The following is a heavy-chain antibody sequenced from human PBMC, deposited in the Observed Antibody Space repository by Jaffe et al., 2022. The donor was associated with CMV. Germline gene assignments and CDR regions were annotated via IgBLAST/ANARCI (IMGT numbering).Heavy chain of an antibody. CDR2: IIPILGIA. CDR1: GGTFSSYA. D-gene: IGHD6-13*01. J-gene: IGHJ6*03. CDR3: ARERWSSSPNWANYYYYMDV. V-gene: IGHV1-69*09. Sequence: QVQLVQSGAEVKKPGSSVKVSCKASGGTFSSYAISWVRQAPGQGLEWMGRIIPILGIANYAQKFQGRVTITADKSTSTAYMELSSLRSEDTAVYYCARERWSSSPNWANYYYYMDVWGKGTTVTVSS.